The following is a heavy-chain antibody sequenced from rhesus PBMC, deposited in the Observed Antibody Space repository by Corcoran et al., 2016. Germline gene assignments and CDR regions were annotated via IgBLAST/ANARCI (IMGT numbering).Heavy chain of an antibody. CDR3: LRGPYTSPFDY. CDR1: GVSFSIYW. Sequence: QVQLQESGPGLVKPSETLSLTCAVSGVSFSIYWWTWIRQPPGKGLEWIGDIRGNSESAHYTPSLTSRVTISQDASQTQFSLRLTSVTAADTAVYYCLRGPYTSPFDYWGQGVLVTVSS. J-gene: IGHJ4*01. CDR2: IRGNSESA. D-gene: IGHD6-13*01. V-gene: IGHV4-80*01.